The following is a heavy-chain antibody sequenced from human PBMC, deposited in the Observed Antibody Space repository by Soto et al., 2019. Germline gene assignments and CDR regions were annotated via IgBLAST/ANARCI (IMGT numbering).Heavy chain of an antibody. CDR2: IYPGDSDT. D-gene: IGHD3-22*01. J-gene: IGHJ4*02. CDR3: ARQSSYDSSADPAYFDY. Sequence: GESLKISCKGSGYSFTSYWIGWVRQMPGKGLEWMGIIYPGDSDTRYSPSFQGQVTISADKSISTAYLQWSSLKASDTAMYYCARQSSYDSSADPAYFDYWGQGTLVTVSS. V-gene: IGHV5-51*01. CDR1: GYSFTSYW.